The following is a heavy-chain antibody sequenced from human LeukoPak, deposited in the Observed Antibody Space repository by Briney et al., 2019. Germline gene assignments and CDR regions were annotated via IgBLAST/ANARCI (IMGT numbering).Heavy chain of an antibody. J-gene: IGHJ4*02. Sequence: PGGSLRLSCAASGFTFSSYSMNWVRQAPGKGLEWVAVISYDGSNKYFADSVKGRFAISRDNSKNTLFLQMNSLRAEDTAVYYCAKGGISYFDYWGQGTLVTVSS. CDR2: ISYDGSNK. CDR3: AKGGISYFDY. V-gene: IGHV3-30*18. CDR1: GFTFSSYS. D-gene: IGHD3-16*01.